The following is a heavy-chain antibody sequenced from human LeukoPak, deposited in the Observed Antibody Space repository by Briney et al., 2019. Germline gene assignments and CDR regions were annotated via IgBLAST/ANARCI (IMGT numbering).Heavy chain of an antibody. CDR3: ARTTAMVVGVGFDY. Sequence: GASVKVSCKASGYTFTGYYMHWVRQAPGQGLEWMGWINPNSGGTNYAQKFQGRVTMTRDTSISTAYMELSRLRSDDTAVYYCARTTAMVVGVGFDYWGQGTLVTVSS. CDR2: INPNSGGT. D-gene: IGHD5-18*01. J-gene: IGHJ4*02. CDR1: GYTFTGYY. V-gene: IGHV1-2*02.